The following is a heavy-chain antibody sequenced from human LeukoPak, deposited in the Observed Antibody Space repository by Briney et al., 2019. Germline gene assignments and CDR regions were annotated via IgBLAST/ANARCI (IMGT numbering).Heavy chain of an antibody. J-gene: IGHJ5*02. CDR2: LYYSGST. Sequence: PSETLSLTCTVSGGSISSTSYYWGWIRQPPGKGLEWIGSLYYSGSTNYNPSLKSRVTISVDTSKNQFSLKLSSVTAADTAVYYCARGAIAAAGTVWFDPWGQGTLVTVSS. D-gene: IGHD6-13*01. CDR1: GGSISSTSYY. CDR3: ARGAIAAAGTVWFDP. V-gene: IGHV4-39*07.